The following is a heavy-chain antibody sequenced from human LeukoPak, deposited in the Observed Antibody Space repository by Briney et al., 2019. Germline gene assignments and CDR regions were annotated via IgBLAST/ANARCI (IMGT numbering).Heavy chain of an antibody. J-gene: IGHJ4*02. Sequence: PSETLSLTCTVSGGSISSYYWSWLRQPPGKGLEWIGYIYYSGSTNYNPSLKSRVTMSVDTSKNQFSLKLSSVTAADTAVYYCAKDLSPTYYYDSSGYRAFDYWGQGTLVTVSS. D-gene: IGHD3-22*01. CDR2: IYYSGST. CDR3: AKDLSPTYYYDSSGYRAFDY. CDR1: GGSISSYY. V-gene: IGHV4-59*12.